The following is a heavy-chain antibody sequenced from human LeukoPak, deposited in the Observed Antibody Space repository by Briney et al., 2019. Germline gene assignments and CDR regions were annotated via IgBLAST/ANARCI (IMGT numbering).Heavy chain of an antibody. CDR1: GFTFSSYA. D-gene: IGHD1-7*01. CDR2: ISYDGSNK. Sequence: PGGSLRLSCAASGFTFSSYAMHWVRQAPGKGLEWVAVISYDGSNKYYADSVKGRFTISRDNSKNTLYLQMNSLRAEDTAVYYCAKGSWNYAGERFDYWGQGTLVTVSS. J-gene: IGHJ4*02. CDR3: AKGSWNYAGERFDY. V-gene: IGHV3-30*04.